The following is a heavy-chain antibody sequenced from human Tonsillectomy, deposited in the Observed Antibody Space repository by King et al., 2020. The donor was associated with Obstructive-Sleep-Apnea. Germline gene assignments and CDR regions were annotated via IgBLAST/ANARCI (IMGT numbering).Heavy chain of an antibody. J-gene: IGHJ4*02. V-gene: IGHV3-30-3*01. Sequence: VRQAPGNGLDWVAVISYDGSNKYYADSVKGRFTVSRANSNNTLYLQVNSLRAEDTAVYYCARDSSSGWLFDYWGQGNLVTDSS. D-gene: IGHD6-19*01. CDR2: ISYDGSNK. CDR3: ARDSSSGWLFDY.